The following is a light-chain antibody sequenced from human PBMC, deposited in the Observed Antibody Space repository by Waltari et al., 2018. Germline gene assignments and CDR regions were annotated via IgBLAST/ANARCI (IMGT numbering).Light chain of an antibody. J-gene: IGLJ1*01. Sequence: QSALTQPASVSGSPGQSITISCTGTSSDVGGYKYVSWYQQHPDKAHKLMLYDVNNRPSGVSNRFSGSKSGNTASLTISSLQAEDEADYYCSSYTSSTIPVFGTGTKVTVL. CDR2: DVN. V-gene: IGLV2-14*03. CDR3: SSYTSSTIPV. CDR1: SSDVGGYKY.